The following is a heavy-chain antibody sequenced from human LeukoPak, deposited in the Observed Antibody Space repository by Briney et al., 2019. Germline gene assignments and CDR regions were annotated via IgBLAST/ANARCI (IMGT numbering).Heavy chain of an antibody. CDR2: INPNSGGT. CDR3: AREYRRTGGGMDV. J-gene: IGHJ6*02. V-gene: IGHV1-2*02. Sequence: ASVKVSCKASGYTFTGYYMHRVRQAPGQGLEWMGWINPNSGGTNYAQKFQGRVTMTRDTSISTAYMELSRLRSDDTAVYYRAREYRRTGGGMDVWGQGTTVTVSS. CDR1: GYTFTGYY. D-gene: IGHD1-26*01.